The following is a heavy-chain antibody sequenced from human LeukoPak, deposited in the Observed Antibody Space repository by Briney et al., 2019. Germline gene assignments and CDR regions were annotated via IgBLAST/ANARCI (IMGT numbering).Heavy chain of an antibody. Sequence: PGGALRLSCAASGFTFSSYSMNWVRQAPGKGLEWVSSISSSSSYIYYADSVKGRFTISRDNAKNSLYLQMNSLRAEDTAVYYCARGRRWLQLLADYCGQGTLVTVSS. J-gene: IGHJ4*02. CDR2: ISSSSSYI. CDR1: GFTFSSYS. D-gene: IGHD5-24*01. V-gene: IGHV3-21*01. CDR3: ARGRRWLQLLADY.